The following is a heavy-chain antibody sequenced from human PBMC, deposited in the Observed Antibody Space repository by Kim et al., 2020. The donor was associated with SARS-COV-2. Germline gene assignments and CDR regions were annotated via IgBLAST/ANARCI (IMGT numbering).Heavy chain of an antibody. V-gene: IGHV3-53*01. J-gene: IGHJ4*02. CDR3: ASSIVGATATGGRYY. Sequence: SVRGRFTITRNNSQNTLYLQMNSLSAEDTAVYYCASSIVGATATGGRYYWGQGTLVTVSS. D-gene: IGHD1-26*01.